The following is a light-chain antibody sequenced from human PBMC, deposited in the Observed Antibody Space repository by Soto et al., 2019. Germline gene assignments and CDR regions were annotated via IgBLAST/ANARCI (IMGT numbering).Light chain of an antibody. V-gene: IGLV1-51*01. CDR1: SSNIGNNY. CDR2: DNN. CDR3: GTWDSSLSARV. Sequence: QSALTQPPSVSAAPGRKVTISCSGSSSNIGNNYVSWYQQLPGTAPKLLIYDNNKRPSGIPDRFSGSKSGTSATLGITGLQTGDEADYYCGTWDSSLSARVFGTGTKVTVL. J-gene: IGLJ1*01.